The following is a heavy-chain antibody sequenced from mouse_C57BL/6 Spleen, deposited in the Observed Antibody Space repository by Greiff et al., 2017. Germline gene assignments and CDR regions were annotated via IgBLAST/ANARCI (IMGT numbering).Heavy chain of an antibody. J-gene: IGHJ2*01. CDR2: IYPGDGDT. CDR1: GYAFSSSW. CDR3: ARELWGY. D-gene: IGHD1-1*02. Sequence: QVQLQQSGPELVKPGASVKISCKASGYAFSSSWMNWVKQRPGKGLEWIGRIYPGDGDTNYNGKFKGKATLTADKSSSTAYMQLSSLTSEDSAVYFCARELWGYWGQGTTLTVSS. V-gene: IGHV1-82*01.